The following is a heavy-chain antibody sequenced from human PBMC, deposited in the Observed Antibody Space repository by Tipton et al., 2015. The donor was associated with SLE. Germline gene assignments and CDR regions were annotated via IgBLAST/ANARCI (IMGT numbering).Heavy chain of an antibody. J-gene: IGHJ4*02. CDR3: ARTPHYYGSGSRDY. D-gene: IGHD3-10*01. CDR1: GGSISSSSYY. Sequence: TLSLTCTVSGGSISSSSYYWGWVRQPPGMGLEWIGGIYYSGSTYYNPSLKGRVTISVDTSKNQFSLKLSSVTAADTAVYYCARTPHYYGSGSRDYWGQGTLVTVSS. CDR2: IYYSGST. V-gene: IGHV4-39*01.